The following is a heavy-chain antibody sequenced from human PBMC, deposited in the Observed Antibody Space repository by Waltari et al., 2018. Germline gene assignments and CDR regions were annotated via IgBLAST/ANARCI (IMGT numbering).Heavy chain of an antibody. Sequence: EVQLLESGGGSVQPGGSLRLSCAASGFTFITYAMTWVRQAPGKGLEWVSLLYGDGTTYYADSVKGRFSVSRDNSKNTLYLQMNSLRVEDTAIYYCANRGLDYGDQGKDYWGQGTLVTVSS. J-gene: IGHJ4*02. CDR2: LYGDGTT. CDR1: GFTFITYA. V-gene: IGHV3-23*03. D-gene: IGHD4-17*01. CDR3: ANRGLDYGDQGKDY.